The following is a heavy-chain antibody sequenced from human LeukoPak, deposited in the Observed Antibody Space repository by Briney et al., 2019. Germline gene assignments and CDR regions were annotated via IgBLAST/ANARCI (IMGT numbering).Heavy chain of an antibody. V-gene: IGHV3-53*01. CDR3: ARGVEPLAANTLAY. J-gene: IGHJ4*02. D-gene: IGHD1-14*01. Sequence: AGGSLRLSCAASGFTVITNDMTWVRQAPGKGLEWVSVLYSDGNTKYADSVQGRFTISRDNSKNTLYLEMNSLSPDDTAVYYCARGVEPLAANTLAYWGQGILVTVSS. CDR1: GFTVITND. CDR2: LYSDGNT.